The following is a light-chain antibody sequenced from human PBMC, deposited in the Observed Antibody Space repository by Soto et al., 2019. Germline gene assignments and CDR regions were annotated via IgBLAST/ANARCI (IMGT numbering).Light chain of an antibody. J-gene: IGLJ1*01. CDR3: SSYTSATTYV. CDR1: SSDVGAYNY. V-gene: IGLV2-14*01. Sequence: QSVVTQPASLSGSPGQAITISCTGTSSDVGAYNYDSWYQQYPGEAPKVIIYDVSHRPAGVSNRFSGSKSGNTASLTISGLQTQDEADYYCSSYTSATTYVFGTGTKVTV. CDR2: DVS.